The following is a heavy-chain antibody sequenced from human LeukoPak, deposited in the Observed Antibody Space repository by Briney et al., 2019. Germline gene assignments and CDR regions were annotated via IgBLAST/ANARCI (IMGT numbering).Heavy chain of an antibody. CDR2: INHSGST. V-gene: IGHV4-34*01. Sequence: SETLSLTCAVYGGSFSGYYWSWIRQPPGKGLEWIGEINHSGSTNYNPSLKSRVTISVDTSKNQFSLKLSSVTAADTAVYYCAIYGDYLLPTNWGQGTLVTVSS. D-gene: IGHD4-17*01. CDR1: GGSFSGYY. J-gene: IGHJ4*02. CDR3: AIYGDYLLPTN.